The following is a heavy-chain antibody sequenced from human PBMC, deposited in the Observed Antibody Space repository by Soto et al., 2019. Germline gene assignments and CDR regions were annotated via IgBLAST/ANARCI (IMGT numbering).Heavy chain of an antibody. V-gene: IGHV4-39*01. CDR2: IYYIGNT. CDR3: ARHGRVVPAAQINWFDP. J-gene: IGHJ5*02. CDR1: NGSISSRSSY. D-gene: IGHD2-2*01. Sequence: PSETLSLTCIVSNGSISSRSSYWGWIRQTPGKGLEWIGSIYYIGNTYYNPSLKSRVTISVDTSKNQFSLKLSSVTAADTAVYYCARHGRVVPAAQINWFDPWGQGTLVTVSS.